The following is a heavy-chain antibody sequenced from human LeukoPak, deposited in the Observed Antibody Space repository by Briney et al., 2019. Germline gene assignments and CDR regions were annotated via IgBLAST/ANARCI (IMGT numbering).Heavy chain of an antibody. CDR2: ITWDGGTI. CDR1: GFDFGDYS. J-gene: IGHJ5*02. Sequence: GGSLRLSCVASGFDFGDYSMHWVRQVPGRGLEWVCLITWDGGTIYYADSVKGRFTISRDNNINSLYLQMDRLTIEDSGLYHCTSQLGGDRFDPWGQGTLVTVSS. V-gene: IGHV3-43*01. D-gene: IGHD1-1*01. CDR3: TSQLGGDRFDP.